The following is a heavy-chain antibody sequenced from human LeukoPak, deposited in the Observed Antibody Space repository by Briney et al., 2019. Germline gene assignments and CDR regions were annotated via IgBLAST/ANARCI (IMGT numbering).Heavy chain of an antibody. Sequence: QSGGSLRLSCAASGFTLSSYAMTWVRQAPGKGLEWVSGISGGDGGTYHTDSVKGRFTMSRDNSKNTLCLQMNSLRAEDTAVYYCATTPLEWLFYYFDYWGQGTLVTVSS. CDR1: GFTLSSYA. J-gene: IGHJ4*02. CDR3: ATTPLEWLFYYFDY. CDR2: ISGGDGGT. D-gene: IGHD3-3*01. V-gene: IGHV3-23*01.